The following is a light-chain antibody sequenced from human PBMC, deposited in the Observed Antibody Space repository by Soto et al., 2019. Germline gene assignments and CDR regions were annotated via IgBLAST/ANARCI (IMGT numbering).Light chain of an antibody. J-gene: IGLJ1*01. CDR1: SSDVGGYDY. CDR2: EVN. Sequence: QSVLTQPPSASVSPGQSVTISCTGTSSDVGGYDYVSWYQQHPGKAPRLIIFEVNKRPSGVPDRFSGSKSGNTASLTVSGLQAEDEADYYCCSYAGRNKLRVFGTGTKVTVL. V-gene: IGLV2-8*01. CDR3: CSYAGRNKLRV.